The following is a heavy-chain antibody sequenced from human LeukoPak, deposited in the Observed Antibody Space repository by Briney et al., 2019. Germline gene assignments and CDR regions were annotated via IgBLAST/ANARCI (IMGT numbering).Heavy chain of an antibody. J-gene: IGHJ5*02. Sequence: GGSLRLSCAAAGFTFSSYAMSWVRQPPGRGLEWVSAISGSGGSTYYADSVKGRFTISRDNSKNTLYLQMNSLRAEDTAVYYCAKVRGYCSSTSCYYWFDPWGQGTLVTVSS. CDR3: AKVRGYCSSTSCYYWFDP. D-gene: IGHD2-2*01. CDR1: GFTFSSYA. CDR2: ISGSGGST. V-gene: IGHV3-23*01.